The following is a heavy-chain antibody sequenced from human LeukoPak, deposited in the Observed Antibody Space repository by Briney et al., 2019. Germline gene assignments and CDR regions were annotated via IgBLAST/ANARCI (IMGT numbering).Heavy chain of an antibody. CDR3: AREASITMVRGVSYYFDY. CDR1: GFTFDDYG. V-gene: IGHV3-20*04. CDR2: LNWNGGST. Sequence: PGGSLRLSCAASGFTFDDYGMSWVRQAPGKGLEWVSGLNWNGGSTGYADFVKGRFTISRDNAKNSLYLQMNSLRAEDTALYYCAREASITMVRGVSYYFDYWGQGTLVTVSS. D-gene: IGHD3-10*01. J-gene: IGHJ4*02.